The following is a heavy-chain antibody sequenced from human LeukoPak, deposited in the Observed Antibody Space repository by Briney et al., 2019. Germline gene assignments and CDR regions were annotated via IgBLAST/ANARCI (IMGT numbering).Heavy chain of an antibody. CDR2: ISYDGSNK. CDR3: AKDGDYCFDY. J-gene: IGHJ4*02. V-gene: IGHV3-30-3*01. Sequence: GGSLRLSCAASGFTFSSYAMHWVRQAPGKGLEWVAVISYDGSNKYYADSVKGRFTISRDNSKNTLYLQMNSLRAEDTAVYYCAKDGDYCFDYWGQGTLVTVSS. CDR1: GFTFSSYA.